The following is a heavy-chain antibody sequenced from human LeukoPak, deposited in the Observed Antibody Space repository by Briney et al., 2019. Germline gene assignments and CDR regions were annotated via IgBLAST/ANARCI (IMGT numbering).Heavy chain of an antibody. CDR1: AGTFISYA. D-gene: IGHD3-10*01. V-gene: IGHV1-69*13. CDR2: IIPIFGTA. J-gene: IGHJ3*02. CDR3: ARGSFHPRYYYGSGSSAFDI. Sequence: SVTVSFKASAGTFISYAISWVGQAPGQGREGMGGIIPIFGTANYAQKFQGRVTITADESTSTAYMELSSLRSEDTAVYYCARGSFHPRYYYGSGSSAFDIWGQGTLVTVSS.